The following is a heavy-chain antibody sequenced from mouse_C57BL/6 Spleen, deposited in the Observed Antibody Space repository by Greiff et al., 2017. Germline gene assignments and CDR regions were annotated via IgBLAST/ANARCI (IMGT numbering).Heavy chain of an antibody. V-gene: IGHV5-9*01. CDR3: ARHLLGAFD. CDR1: GFTFSSYT. J-gene: IGHJ3*01. CDR2: ISGGGGNT. D-gene: IGHD2-1*01. Sequence: EVQVVESGGGLVKPGGSLKLSCAASGFTFSSYTMSWVRQTPEKRLEWVATISGGGGNTYYPDSVKGRFTISRDNAKNTLYLQMSSLRSEDTALYYCARHLLGAFDWGQGTLVTVSA.